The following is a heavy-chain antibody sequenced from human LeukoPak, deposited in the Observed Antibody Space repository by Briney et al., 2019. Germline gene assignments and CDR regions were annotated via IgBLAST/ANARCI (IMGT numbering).Heavy chain of an antibody. D-gene: IGHD3-22*01. CDR3: ARDPTYYYDSSGYYRPYYFDY. CDR2: ISYDGSNK. CDR1: GFTFSSYA. Sequence: GGSLRLSCAASGFTFSSYAMHWVRQAPGKGLEWVAVISYDGSNKYYADSVKGRFTISRDNSKNTLYLQTNSLRAEDTAVYYCARDPTYYYDSSGYYRPYYFDYWGQGTLVTVSS. V-gene: IGHV3-30-3*01. J-gene: IGHJ4*02.